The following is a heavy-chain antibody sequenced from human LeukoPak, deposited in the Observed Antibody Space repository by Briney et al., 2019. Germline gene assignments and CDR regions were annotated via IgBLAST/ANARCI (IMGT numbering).Heavy chain of an antibody. CDR2: IYYTGNT. J-gene: IGHJ4*02. CDR1: GDSIHSSAYY. V-gene: IGHV4-39*07. D-gene: IGHD1-20*01. CDR3: ARLYRKTYKWNDQPDY. Sequence: NPSETLSLTCTVAGDSIHSSAYYWSWVRQPPGRGLEWIGSIYYTGNTYYTPSLKRRVTISVDTSKNQFSLTLNSMTAADTAVYYCARLYRKTYKWNDQPDYWGQGTLVTVSS.